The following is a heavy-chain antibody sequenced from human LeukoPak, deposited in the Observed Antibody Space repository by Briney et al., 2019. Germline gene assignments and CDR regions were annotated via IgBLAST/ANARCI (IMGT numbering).Heavy chain of an antibody. CDR1: GFTFSSYG. CDR2: ISSSSSTI. D-gene: IGHD3-9*01. J-gene: IGHJ4*02. Sequence: KTGGSLRLSCAASGFTFSSYGMNWVRQAPGKGLEWVSYISSSSSTIYYADSVKGRFTISRDNAKNSLYLQMNSLRDEDTAVYYCARAPQDYDILTGYYRPTHFDYWGQGTLVTVSS. CDR3: ARAPQDYDILTGYYRPTHFDY. V-gene: IGHV3-48*02.